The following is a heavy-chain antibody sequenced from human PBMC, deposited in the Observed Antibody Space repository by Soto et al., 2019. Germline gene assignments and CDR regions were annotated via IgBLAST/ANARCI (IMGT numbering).Heavy chain of an antibody. J-gene: IGHJ6*02. CDR1: GYSFTSYW. Sequence: GASLKISCKGSGYSFTSYWIGWVRQMPGKGLEWMGIIYPGDSDTRYSPSFQVQVTISPDNSISTANLPLSSLKASDTAMYYCARHNIGSGWYGGASTGPLKVYYYGMDVWGQGTTVTVSS. CDR3: ARHNIGSGWYGGASTGPLKVYYYGMDV. V-gene: IGHV5-51*01. D-gene: IGHD6-19*01. CDR2: IYPGDSDT.